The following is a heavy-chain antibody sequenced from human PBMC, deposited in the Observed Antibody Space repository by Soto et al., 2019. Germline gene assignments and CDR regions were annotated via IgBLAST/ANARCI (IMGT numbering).Heavy chain of an antibody. J-gene: IGHJ5*02. V-gene: IGHV4-31*03. CDR2: IYYSGST. CDR1: GGSISSGGYY. CDR3: ARSHTPDWFDP. Sequence: PSDTLSLTCTVSGGSISSGGYYWSWIRQHPGKGLEWIGYIYYSGSTYYNPSLKSRVTISVDTSKNQFSLKLSSVTAADTAVYYCARSHTPDWFDPWGQGTLVTVSS.